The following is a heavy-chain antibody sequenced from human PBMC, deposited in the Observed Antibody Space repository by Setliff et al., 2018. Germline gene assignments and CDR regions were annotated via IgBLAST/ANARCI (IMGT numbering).Heavy chain of an antibody. CDR3: ARSPAVLGIVYLDP. CDR1: GYSFSTYA. V-gene: IGHV1-69*05. CDR2: IIPMFGTP. D-gene: IGHD2-15*01. Sequence: GASVKVSCKASGYSFSTYAMSWIRQAPGQGLEWMGGIIPMFGTPAYAQKFQDRVTITTDESTSTAYMELDSLRSEDTAVYYCARSPAVLGIVYLDPWCQGTLVTVSS. J-gene: IGHJ5*02.